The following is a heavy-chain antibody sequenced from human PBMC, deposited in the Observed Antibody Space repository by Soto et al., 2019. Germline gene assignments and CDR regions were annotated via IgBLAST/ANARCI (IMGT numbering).Heavy chain of an antibody. Sequence: QVQLVESGGGVVQPGRSLRLSCAASGFTFSSYAMHWVRQAPGKGLEWVAVISYDGSNKYYADSVKGRFTISRDNSKNTLYLQMNSLRAEDTAVYYCARAEMATIALLDYWGQGTLVTVSS. CDR1: GFTFSSYA. CDR2: ISYDGSNK. D-gene: IGHD5-12*01. CDR3: ARAEMATIALLDY. V-gene: IGHV3-30-3*01. J-gene: IGHJ4*02.